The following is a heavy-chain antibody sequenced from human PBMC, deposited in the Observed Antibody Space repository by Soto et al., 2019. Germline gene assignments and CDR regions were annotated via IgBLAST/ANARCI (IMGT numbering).Heavy chain of an antibody. CDR3: AMVDVYVTPSPQDV. CDR2: INAYNGNT. D-gene: IGHD3-16*01. V-gene: IGHV1-18*01. Sequence: ASVKVSCKASGYRFTSYGIGWVRQAPGQGLEWMGWINAYNGNTNYAQNLQGRVTLSTDTSTSTAYMELRSLRSNDTAVYYCAMVDVYVTPSPQDVWGQGTTVTVSS. CDR1: GYRFTSYG. J-gene: IGHJ6*02.